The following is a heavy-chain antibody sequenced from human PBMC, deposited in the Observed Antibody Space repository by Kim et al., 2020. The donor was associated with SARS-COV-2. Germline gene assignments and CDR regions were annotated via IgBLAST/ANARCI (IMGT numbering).Heavy chain of an antibody. CDR2: INHSGST. Sequence: SETLSLTCAVYGGSFSGYYWSWIRQPPGKGLEWIGEINHSGSTNYNPSLKSRVTISVDTSKNQFSLKLSSVTAADTAVYYCARPPQRGVTTKPYYYGMDVWGQGTTVTVSS. J-gene: IGHJ6*02. D-gene: IGHD3-10*01. CDR3: ARPPQRGVTTKPYYYGMDV. CDR1: GGSFSGYY. V-gene: IGHV4-34*01.